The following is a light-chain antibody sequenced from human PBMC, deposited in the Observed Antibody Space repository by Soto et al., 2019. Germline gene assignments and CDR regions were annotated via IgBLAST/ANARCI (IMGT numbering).Light chain of an antibody. CDR3: QQYGSSPPWT. CDR2: AAS. Sequence: EIVMTQSPATLSVSPGERATLSCRASQSVSSNLAWYQQKPGQAPRLLIYAASNRATGIPDRFSGSGSGTDFTLTISRLEPEDFAVYYCQQYGSSPPWTFAQGTKVDIK. V-gene: IGKV3-20*01. J-gene: IGKJ1*01. CDR1: QSVSSN.